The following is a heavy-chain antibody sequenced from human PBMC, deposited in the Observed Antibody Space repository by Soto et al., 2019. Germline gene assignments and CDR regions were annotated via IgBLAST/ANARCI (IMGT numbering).Heavy chain of an antibody. D-gene: IGHD5-12*01. CDR3: ARSDSGYGDAFDI. J-gene: IGHJ3*02. CDR1: GGSISSYY. Sequence: SETLSLTCTVSGGSISSYYWSWIRQPPGKGLEWIGYIYYSGSTNYNPSLKSRVTISVDTSKNQFSLKLSSVTAADTAVYYCARSDSGYGDAFDIWGQGTMVTVSS. V-gene: IGHV4-59*01. CDR2: IYYSGST.